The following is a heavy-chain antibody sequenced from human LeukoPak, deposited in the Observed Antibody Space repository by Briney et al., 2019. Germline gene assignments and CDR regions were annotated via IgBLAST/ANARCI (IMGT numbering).Heavy chain of an antibody. CDR3: ATGYCSNFKY. D-gene: IGHD1-26*01. CDR1: GYTFTSYW. CDR2: INHDGSEK. Sequence: GASLKVSCKASGYTFTSYWMNWVRQAPGKGLEWMANINHDGSEKYCVDPVKGRFIMTRDNAKNSPYMQMNRLRAEDTAVYYCATGYCSNFKYWGQGTLVTVSS. V-gene: IGHV3-7*01. J-gene: IGHJ4*02.